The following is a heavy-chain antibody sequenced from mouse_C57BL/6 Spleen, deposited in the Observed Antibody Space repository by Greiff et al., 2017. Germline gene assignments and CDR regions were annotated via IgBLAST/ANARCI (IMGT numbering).Heavy chain of an antibody. CDR1: GYTFTSYW. V-gene: IGHV1-64*01. Sequence: QVQLQQPGAELVKPGASVKLSCKASGYTFTSYWMHWVKQRPGQGLEWIGMIHPNSGSTNYNEKFKSKATLTVDKSSSTAYMQLRSLTSEDSAVYYCARRGDNYVYYFDYWGQGTTLTVSS. CDR3: ARRGDNYVYYFDY. CDR2: IHPNSGST. D-gene: IGHD1-3*01. J-gene: IGHJ2*01.